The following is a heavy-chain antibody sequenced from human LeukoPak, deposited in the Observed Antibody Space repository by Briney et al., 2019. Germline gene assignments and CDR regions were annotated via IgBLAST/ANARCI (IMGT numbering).Heavy chain of an antibody. CDR3: ARWRHGYNSVDASDI. CDR1: GGSISTNNHY. CDR2: IYYSGST. D-gene: IGHD5-24*01. J-gene: IGHJ3*02. Sequence: SETLSLTCTVSGGSISTNNHYWGWIRQPPGKGLEWIGNIYYSGSTDYNPSLKSRVTISVDTSENHFSLKVTSVTAADTAVYYCARWRHGYNSVDASDIWGQGVMVTVSS. V-gene: IGHV4-39*01.